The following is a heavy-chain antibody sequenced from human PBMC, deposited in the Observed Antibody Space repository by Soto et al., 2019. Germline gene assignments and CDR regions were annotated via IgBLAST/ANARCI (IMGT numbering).Heavy chain of an antibody. CDR3: ARVLWTTGWFDP. D-gene: IGHD1-1*01. CDR2: IYYSGST. J-gene: IGHJ5*02. CDR1: GGSVSSGSYY. Sequence: QVQLQESGPGLVKPSETLSLTCTVSGGSVSSGSYYWSWIRQPPGKGLEWIGYIYYSGSTNYNPSLKSRVTISVDTSKNQFSRKLSSVTAADTAVYYCARVLWTTGWFDPWGQGTLVTVSS. V-gene: IGHV4-61*01.